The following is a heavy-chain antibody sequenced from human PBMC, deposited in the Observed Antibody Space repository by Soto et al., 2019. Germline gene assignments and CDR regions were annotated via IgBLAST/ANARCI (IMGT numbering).Heavy chain of an antibody. Sequence: GGSLRLSCAASGFPFSIYAMSLVRQSPGKGLEWVSAISGSGGSTYYADSVKGRFTISRDNSKNTLYLQMNSLRAEDTAVYYCAKFPNWNWYFDLWGRGTLFTVSS. CDR1: GFPFSIYA. D-gene: IGHD1-20*01. CDR2: ISGSGGST. J-gene: IGHJ2*01. V-gene: IGHV3-23*01. CDR3: AKFPNWNWYFDL.